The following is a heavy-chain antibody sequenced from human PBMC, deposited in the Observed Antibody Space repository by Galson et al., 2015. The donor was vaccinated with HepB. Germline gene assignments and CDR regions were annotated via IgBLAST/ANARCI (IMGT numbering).Heavy chain of an antibody. J-gene: IGHJ4*02. D-gene: IGHD6-6*01. CDR2: INPSGTST. CDR3: ARVGGTSSSLYYFDY. V-gene: IGHV1-46*01. Sequence: SVKVSCKASGYTFTNYCVHWVRQAPGQGLEWMGIINPSGTSTSYAQNFQGRISMTRDTSTSTVYMELSSLRSEDAAVYYCARVGGTSSSLYYFDYWGQGTLVTVSS. CDR1: GYTFTNYC.